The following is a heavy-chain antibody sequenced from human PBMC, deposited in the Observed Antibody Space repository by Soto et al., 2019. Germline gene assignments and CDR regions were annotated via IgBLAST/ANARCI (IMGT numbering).Heavy chain of an antibody. J-gene: IGHJ6*03. CDR2: IYYSGIT. CDR1: GGSISGHY. CDR3: ARGPYYDLIWNYYYMDV. D-gene: IGHD3-16*01. Sequence: QVQLQESGPGLVKPSETLSLSCNVSGGSISGHYWSWVRQPPGKGLEWIGYIYYSGITNYNPSLRSRATISVDPSKNHFSLRLTSVTAADTAVYYCARGPYYDLIWNYYYMDVWGKGTTVTVS. V-gene: IGHV4-59*08.